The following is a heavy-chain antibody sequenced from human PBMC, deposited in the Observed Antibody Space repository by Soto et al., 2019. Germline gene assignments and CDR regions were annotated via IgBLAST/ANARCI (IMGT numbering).Heavy chain of an antibody. J-gene: IGHJ5*02. V-gene: IGHV1-3*01. CDR3: ARDTVGATNRNWFDP. D-gene: IGHD1-26*01. CDR1: GYTFTSYS. CDR2: INAGNSKK. Sequence: ASVKVSCKASGYTFTSYSIHLVRQAPGQSLEWKGWINAGNSKKKKSQKKKSKRTITRDTVASTAYMELCSLRSEYTVVYYCARDTVGATNRNWFDPWGQGTLVTVSS.